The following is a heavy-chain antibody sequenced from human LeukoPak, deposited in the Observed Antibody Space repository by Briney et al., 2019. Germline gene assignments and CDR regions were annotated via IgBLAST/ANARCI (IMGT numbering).Heavy chain of an antibody. D-gene: IGHD7-27*01. CDR1: GGSISSYY. CDR2: IYYSGST. V-gene: IGHV4-59*01. CDR3: ARDDPIAGDNAFDI. J-gene: IGHJ3*02. Sequence: SETLSLTCTVCGGSISSYYWSWIRQPPGKGPEWIGYIYYSGSTNYNPSLKSRVTISVDTSKNQFSLKLSSVTAADTAVYYCARDDPIAGDNAFDIWGQGTMVTVSS.